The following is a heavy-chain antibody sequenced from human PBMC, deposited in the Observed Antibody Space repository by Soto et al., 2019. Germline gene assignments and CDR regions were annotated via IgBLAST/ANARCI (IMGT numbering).Heavy chain of an antibody. Sequence: EVQLLESGGGLVQPGGSLRLSCAASGFTFSSYAMSWVRQAPGKGLEWVSAISGSGGSTYYADSVKGRFTISRDNSKNTLYLQMNSLRAEDTAVYYCTKAGGWYQHAFDIWGQGTMVTVSS. CDR2: ISGSGGST. CDR1: GFTFSSYA. CDR3: TKAGGWYQHAFDI. V-gene: IGHV3-23*01. J-gene: IGHJ3*02. D-gene: IGHD6-19*01.